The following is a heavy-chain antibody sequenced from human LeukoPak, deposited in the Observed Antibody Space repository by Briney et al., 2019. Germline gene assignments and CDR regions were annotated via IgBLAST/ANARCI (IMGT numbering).Heavy chain of an antibody. Sequence: EGSLRLSCAASGFTFSTCSMKWVRQAPGKALEWVSSISGSSYHIYYADSVKGRFTISRDNANNLLYLQMNSLRAEDTAVYYCASGTIVGARGADNWGQGTLVTVSS. CDR3: ASGTIVGARGADN. D-gene: IGHD1-26*01. CDR1: GFTFSTCS. V-gene: IGHV3-21*01. CDR2: ISGSSYHI. J-gene: IGHJ4*02.